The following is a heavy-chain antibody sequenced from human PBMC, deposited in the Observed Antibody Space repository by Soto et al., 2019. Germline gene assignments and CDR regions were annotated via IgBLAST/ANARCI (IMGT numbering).Heavy chain of an antibody. Sequence: AGGSLRLFCAASGFTFSNYAMSWVRQAPGKGLEWVSIISGSGGTTYHADSVKDRFTISRDNSKNTLFLQMNSLRAEDTAVYYCAKGVAVGFHFGSSTDRGFDPWGQGTLVTVSS. V-gene: IGHV3-23*01. CDR2: ISGSGGTT. CDR3: AKGVAVGFHFGSSTDRGFDP. D-gene: IGHD6-6*01. J-gene: IGHJ5*02. CDR1: GFTFSNYA.